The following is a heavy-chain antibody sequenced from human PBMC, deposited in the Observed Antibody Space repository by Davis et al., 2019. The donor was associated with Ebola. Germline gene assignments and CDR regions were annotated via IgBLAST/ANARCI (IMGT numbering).Heavy chain of an antibody. D-gene: IGHD3-22*01. CDR2: FDPEDGET. V-gene: IGHV1-24*01. CDR3: ARVDYYDSSGYPSYFDY. Sequence: ASVTVSCKVSGYTLTELSMHWVRQAPGKGLEWMGGFDPEDGETIYAQKFQGRVTITADESTSTAYMELSSLRSEDTAVYYCARVDYYDSSGYPSYFDYWGQGTLVTVSS. J-gene: IGHJ4*02. CDR1: GYTLTELS.